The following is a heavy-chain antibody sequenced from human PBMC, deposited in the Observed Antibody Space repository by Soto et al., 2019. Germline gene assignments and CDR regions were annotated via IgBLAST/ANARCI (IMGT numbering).Heavy chain of an antibody. CDR2: IIPVFGTT. J-gene: IGHJ6*02. D-gene: IGHD6-25*01. CDR3: ARGRIAAAGTGYYYSAMDV. CDR1: GGTFSSYT. Sequence: QVQLVQSGAEVKKPGSSVKVSCKASGGTFSSYTISWVRQAPGQGLEWMGGIIPVFGTTNYAQKFQGRVTITADESTSTAYMELTSRRSEDTAVFYCARGRIAAAGTGYYYSAMDVWGQGTTVTVSS. V-gene: IGHV1-69*01.